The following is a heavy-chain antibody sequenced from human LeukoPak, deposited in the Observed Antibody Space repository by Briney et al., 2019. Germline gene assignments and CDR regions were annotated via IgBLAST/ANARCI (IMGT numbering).Heavy chain of an antibody. D-gene: IGHD5-12*01. J-gene: IGHJ4*02. Sequence: GGSLRLSCAASGLTFSSYAMTWVRQAPGKGLEWVSGISSSGDNTYYADSVKGRFTISRDNSKNTLYLQMNSLRAEDTAVYYCAKGAISGYGGYFFDYWGRGTLVTVSS. V-gene: IGHV3-23*01. CDR3: AKGAISGYGGYFFDY. CDR1: GLTFSSYA. CDR2: ISSSGDNT.